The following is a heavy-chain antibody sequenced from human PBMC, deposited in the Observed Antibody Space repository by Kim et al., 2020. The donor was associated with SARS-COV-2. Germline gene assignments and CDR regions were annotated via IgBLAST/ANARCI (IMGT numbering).Heavy chain of an antibody. CDR1: GISFANWA. Sequence: ASVKVSCKASGISFANWAFHWVRQAPGQGLEWMGLINGGNGNTKYSEKFQGRVTITRDTSAKAVFLEMTSLTSEDTAVFYCATIHGSGRANWFDPWGQGT. CDR3: ATIHGSGRANWFDP. D-gene: IGHD3-10*01. V-gene: IGHV1-3*01. J-gene: IGHJ5*02. CDR2: INGGNGNT.